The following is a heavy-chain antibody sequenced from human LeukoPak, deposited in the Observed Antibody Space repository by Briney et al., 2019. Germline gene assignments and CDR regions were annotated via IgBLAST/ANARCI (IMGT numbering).Heavy chain of an antibody. CDR2: IPYDGSNK. Sequence: PGGSLRLSCVVSGFTFSSYGMHWVRQAPGKGLEWVAVIPYDGSNKYYADSVKGRFTISRDNSKNTLYLQMNSLRAEDTAVYYCAKRGYYYDSSGYYSRTYFDYWGQGTLVIVSS. D-gene: IGHD3-22*01. J-gene: IGHJ4*02. CDR3: AKRGYYYDSSGYYSRTYFDY. CDR1: GFTFSSYG. V-gene: IGHV3-30*18.